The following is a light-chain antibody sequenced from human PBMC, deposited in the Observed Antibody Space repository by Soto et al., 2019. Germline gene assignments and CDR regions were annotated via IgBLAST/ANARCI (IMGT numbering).Light chain of an antibody. CDR3: QQYNNWWT. Sequence: EIVMTQSPATLSVSPGERATLSCRASQSVSSGLAWYQQKPGQAPRLLIYGASTRATGIPARFSGSGSGTEFTLTISSLQSEDFAVYYCQQYNNWWTFGQGTKVEIK. CDR1: QSVSSG. V-gene: IGKV3-15*01. J-gene: IGKJ1*01. CDR2: GAS.